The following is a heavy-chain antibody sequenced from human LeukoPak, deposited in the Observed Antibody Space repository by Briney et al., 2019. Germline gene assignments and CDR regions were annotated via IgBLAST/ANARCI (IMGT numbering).Heavy chain of an antibody. CDR1: GYTFTGYY. J-gene: IGHJ6*02. Sequence: ASVKVSCKASGYTFTGYYMHWVRQAPGQGLEWMGWINPNSGGTNYAQKFQGRVTMTRDTSISTAYMELSRLRSDDTAVYYYARDEIPSRGYGMDVWGQGTTVTVSS. CDR2: INPNSGGT. D-gene: IGHD6-13*01. V-gene: IGHV1-2*02. CDR3: ARDEIPSRGYGMDV.